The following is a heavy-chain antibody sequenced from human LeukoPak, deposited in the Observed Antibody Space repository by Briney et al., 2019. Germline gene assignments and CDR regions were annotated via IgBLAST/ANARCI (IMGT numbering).Heavy chain of an antibody. Sequence: KPSETLSLTCTVSGGSISSHYWSWIRQPPGKGLEWIGFVYYSGTTNYNPSLRGRVTMSVGTSRNHFSLKLTSVTAADTALYYCARILDNDSSGYPDTFDMWGQGTMVTIPS. CDR2: VYYSGTT. J-gene: IGHJ3*02. D-gene: IGHD3-22*01. V-gene: IGHV4-59*11. CDR1: GGSISSHY. CDR3: ARILDNDSSGYPDTFDM.